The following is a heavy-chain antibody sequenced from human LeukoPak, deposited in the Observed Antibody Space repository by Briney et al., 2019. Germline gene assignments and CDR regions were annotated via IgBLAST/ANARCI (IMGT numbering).Heavy chain of an antibody. Sequence: GGSLRLSCVASGFTFSNYWMHWVRQSPGKGLVWVSRIYVDGRTTNYADSVKGRFTISRDNAKNTVYLEMNSLSVEDTATYYCIRDFRSADLWGQGTLVTVTS. V-gene: IGHV3-74*01. CDR3: IRDFRSADL. J-gene: IGHJ5*02. CDR2: IYVDGRTT. CDR1: GFTFSNYW.